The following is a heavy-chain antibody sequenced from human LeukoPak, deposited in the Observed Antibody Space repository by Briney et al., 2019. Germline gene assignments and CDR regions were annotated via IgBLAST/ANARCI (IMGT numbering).Heavy chain of an antibody. CDR1: GFTFSSYG. V-gene: IGHV3-30*18. CDR2: ISYDGSNK. Sequence: QPGGFLRLSCAASGFTFSSYGMHWVRQAPGKGLEWVAVISYDGSNKYYADSVKGRFTISRDNSKNTLYLQMNSLRAEDTAVYYCAKGSPFDYWGQGTLVTVSS. J-gene: IGHJ4*02. D-gene: IGHD1-26*01. CDR3: AKGSPFDY.